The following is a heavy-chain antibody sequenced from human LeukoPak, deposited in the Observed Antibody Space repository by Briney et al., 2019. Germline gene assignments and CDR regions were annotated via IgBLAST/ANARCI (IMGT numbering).Heavy chain of an antibody. D-gene: IGHD6-13*01. CDR2: ISSSSSYI. J-gene: IGHJ4*02. Sequence: GGSLRLSCAASGFTFSSYGMHWVRQAPGKGLEWVSSISSSSSYIYYADSVKGRFTISRDNAKNSLYLQMNSLRAEDTAVYYCASAQQQLVQFDYWGQGTLVTVSS. CDR3: ASAQQQLVQFDY. CDR1: GFTFSSYG. V-gene: IGHV3-21*01.